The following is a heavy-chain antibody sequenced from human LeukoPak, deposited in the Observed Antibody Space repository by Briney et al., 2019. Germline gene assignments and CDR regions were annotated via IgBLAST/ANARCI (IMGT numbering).Heavy chain of an antibody. CDR3: ARGRGQWLVPYWYFDL. CDR1: GYTLTSYD. D-gene: IGHD6-19*01. V-gene: IGHV1-8*01. CDR2: MNPNSGNT. Sequence: ASVKVSCKASGYTLTSYDINWVRQATGQGLEWMGWMNPNSGNTGYAQKFQGRVTMTRNTSISTAYMELSSLRSEDTAVYYCARGRGQWLVPYWYFDLWGRGTLVTVSS. J-gene: IGHJ2*01.